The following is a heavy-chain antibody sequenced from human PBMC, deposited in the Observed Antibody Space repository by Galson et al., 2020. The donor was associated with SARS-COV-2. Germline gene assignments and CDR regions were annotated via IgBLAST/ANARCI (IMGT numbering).Heavy chain of an antibody. CDR2: INPHSGGT. D-gene: IGHD3-16*01. J-gene: IGHJ2*01. CDR3: APVRAEGGKWNWHFDV. V-gene: IGHV1-2*04. CDR1: GFTFTAYY. Sequence: ASVKVSCKASGFTFTAYYIHWVRQAPGQGLEWMGWINPHSGGTNLAQKFQGWVTMTRDTSINTAYMELSSLRSDATAVYYCAPVRAEGGKWNWHFDVWGRGTLVTVSS.